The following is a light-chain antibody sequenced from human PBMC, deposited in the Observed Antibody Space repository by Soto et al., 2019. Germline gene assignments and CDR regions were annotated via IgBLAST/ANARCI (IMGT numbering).Light chain of an antibody. V-gene: IGLV1-47*02. Sequence: QSVLTQPPAASGTAGEVVTISCSGGDCHIGSNSVYWYQHLPRMAPKLLIHYNNQRPSGVPDRFSGSRSGTSASLAIVGLRSEDEAVYYCAAWEVSLSACVFGNGTKVTVL. CDR2: YNN. CDR1: DCHIGSNS. CDR3: AAWEVSLSACV. J-gene: IGLJ1*01.